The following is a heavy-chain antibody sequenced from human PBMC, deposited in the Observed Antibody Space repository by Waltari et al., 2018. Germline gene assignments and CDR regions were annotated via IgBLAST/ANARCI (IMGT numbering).Heavy chain of an antibody. CDR3: ARDSNLWNGHIRVDAFDI. CDR2: IYTAGNT. J-gene: IGHJ3*02. V-gene: IGHV4-4*07. D-gene: IGHD1-1*01. Sequence: QVQLKESGPGLVKPSETLSLTCIVSGGSMNGYYWSWIRQTAEKGLECIGRIYTAGNTSHKPSLKSRVSMSLGTSKNQFSLKLTSVTAADTAMYYCARDSNLWNGHIRVDAFDIWCQGTRVTVSS. CDR1: GGSMNGYY.